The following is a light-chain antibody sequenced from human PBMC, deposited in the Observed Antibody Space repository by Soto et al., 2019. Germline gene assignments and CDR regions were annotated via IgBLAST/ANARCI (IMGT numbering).Light chain of an antibody. CDR1: QSVDSSY. V-gene: IGKV3-20*01. Sequence: EIVLTQSPGTLSLSPGERATLSCRASQSVDSSYLAWYQQKQGQAPRLLLYGASSRATGIPDRFSGRGSGTAFSLTISSLEPEDFAMYFCQQFSYLPKWTFGQGTKVEI. CDR3: QQFSYLPKWT. J-gene: IGKJ1*01. CDR2: GAS.